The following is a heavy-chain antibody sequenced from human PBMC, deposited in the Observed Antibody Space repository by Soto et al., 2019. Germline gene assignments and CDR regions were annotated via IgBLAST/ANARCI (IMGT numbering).Heavy chain of an antibody. CDR2: ISDSGSVT. V-gene: IGHV3-11*01. J-gene: IGHJ3*02. CDR1: GFTFSNYY. D-gene: IGHD2-8*01. CDR3: PRCLLGVGDPFDI. Sequence: QVQLVDSGGGLVKPGGSLRLSCAASGFTFSNYYMTWIRQAPGKGLEWISYISDSGSVTYYADSVQGRFSISRDNAKNSLFLEMHALRVDDTTVYYCPRCLLGVGDPFDIWCQGTMVTVSS.